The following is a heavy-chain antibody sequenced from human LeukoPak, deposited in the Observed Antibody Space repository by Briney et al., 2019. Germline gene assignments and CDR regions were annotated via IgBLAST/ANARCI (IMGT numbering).Heavy chain of an antibody. V-gene: IGHV1-2*02. CDR1: GYTLTELS. CDR3: ARDGLYGDYVGY. Sequence: ASVKVSCKVSGYTLTELSMHWVRQAPGQGLEWMGWINPDSGGTNYAQKFQGRITMTRDTSISTAYMELSRLRSDDTAVYYCARDGLYGDYVGYWGQGTLVTVSS. D-gene: IGHD4-17*01. CDR2: INPDSGGT. J-gene: IGHJ4*02.